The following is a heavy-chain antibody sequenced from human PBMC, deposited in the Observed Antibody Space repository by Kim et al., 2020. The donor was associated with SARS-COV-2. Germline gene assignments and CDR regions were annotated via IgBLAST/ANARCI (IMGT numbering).Heavy chain of an antibody. Sequence: YAGSGKGRFTIASNNSKNTLFLQMNNLRVEDAAVYYCARDTPGGSSGFDIWGLGTMVTVSS. J-gene: IGHJ3*02. CDR3: ARDTPGGSSGFDI. V-gene: IGHV3-30*07. D-gene: IGHD3-10*01.